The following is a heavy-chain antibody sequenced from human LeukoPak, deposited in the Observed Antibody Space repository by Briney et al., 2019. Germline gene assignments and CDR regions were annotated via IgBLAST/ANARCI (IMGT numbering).Heavy chain of an antibody. D-gene: IGHD3-3*01. V-gene: IGHV1-69*06. CDR2: IIPIFGTA. CDR1: GGTFSSYA. Sequence: ASVKVSCKASGGTFSSYAISWVRQAPGQGLEWMGGIIPIFGTANYAQKFQGRVTITADKSTSTAYMELSSLRSEDTALYYCARGGTLGIFGVVLRMDVWGKGTTVTVSS. CDR3: ARGGTLGIFGVVLRMDV. J-gene: IGHJ6*04.